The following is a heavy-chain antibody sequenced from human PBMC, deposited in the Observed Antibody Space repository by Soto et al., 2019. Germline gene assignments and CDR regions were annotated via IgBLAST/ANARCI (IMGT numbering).Heavy chain of an antibody. CDR1: GFTFSSYA. Sequence: PGGSLRLSCAASGFTFSSYAMSWVRQAPGKGLEWVSAISGSGGSTYYADSVKGRFTISRDNSKNTLYLQMNSLRAEDTAVYYCAKADFWSGYYPNWFDPWGQGTLVTVSS. CDR3: AKADFWSGYYPNWFDP. D-gene: IGHD3-3*01. J-gene: IGHJ5*02. V-gene: IGHV3-23*01. CDR2: ISGSGGST.